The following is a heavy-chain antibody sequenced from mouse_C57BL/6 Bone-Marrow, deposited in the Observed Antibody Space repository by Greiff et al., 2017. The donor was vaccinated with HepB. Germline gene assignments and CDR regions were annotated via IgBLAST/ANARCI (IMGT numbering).Heavy chain of an antibody. CDR2: IDPENGDT. D-gene: IGHD1-1*01. V-gene: IGHV14-4*01. CDR1: GFNIKDDY. J-gene: IGHJ2*01. CDR3: TTSPVITTAY. Sequence: EVKLVESGAELVRPGASVKLSCTASGFNIKDDYMHWVKQRPEQGLEWIGWIDPENGDTEYASKFQGKATITAYTSSNTAYLQLSSLTSEDTAVYYCTTSPVITTAYWGQGTTLTVSS.